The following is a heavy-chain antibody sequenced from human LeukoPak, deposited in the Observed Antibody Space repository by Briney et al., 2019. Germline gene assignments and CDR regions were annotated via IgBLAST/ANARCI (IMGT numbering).Heavy chain of an antibody. V-gene: IGHV3-23*01. CDR3: ARGGGDYLPWYYGMDV. CDR1: GFTFSSYA. J-gene: IGHJ6*02. D-gene: IGHD4-17*01. CDR2: ISGSGGST. Sequence: PGGSLRLSCAASGFTFSSYAMSWVRQAPGKGLEWVSAISGSGGSTYYADSVKGRFTISRDNSKNTLYLQMNSLRAKDTAVYYCARGGGDYLPWYYGMDVWGQGTTVTVSS.